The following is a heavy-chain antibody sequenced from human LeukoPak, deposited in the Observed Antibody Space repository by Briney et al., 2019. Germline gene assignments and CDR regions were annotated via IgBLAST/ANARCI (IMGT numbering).Heavy chain of an antibody. CDR3: ARESSGYFDAFDI. J-gene: IGHJ3*02. V-gene: IGHV4-39*01. Sequence: SETLSVTSAVSGGSISSSSYYWGWIRQPPGKGLEWIGTIYYSGSPYYNPALKSRVTISVDMSKNQFSLKLSSVTATDTAVYYCARESSGYFDAFDIWGQGTMVTVSS. CDR2: IYYSGSP. D-gene: IGHD3-22*01. CDR1: GGSISSSSYY.